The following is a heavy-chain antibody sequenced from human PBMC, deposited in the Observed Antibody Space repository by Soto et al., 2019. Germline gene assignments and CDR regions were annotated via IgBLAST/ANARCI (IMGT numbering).Heavy chain of an antibody. J-gene: IGHJ3*02. CDR3: VRGGKTAGAFDI. D-gene: IGHD3-16*01. V-gene: IGHV3-33*01. Sequence: QVQLVESGGVVVQPGRSLRLSCAASGFTFSNYGMHWVRQAPGTGLEWVAVIWDDGNQKYYVDSVKGRFTISRDNSETTMFLQMNRLTADDTAVYYCVRGGKTAGAFDIWGQGTMVTVSS. CDR1: GFTFSNYG. CDR2: IWDDGNQK.